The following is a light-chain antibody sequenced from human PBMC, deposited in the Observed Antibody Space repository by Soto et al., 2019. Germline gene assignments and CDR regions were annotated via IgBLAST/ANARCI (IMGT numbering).Light chain of an antibody. CDR2: EVN. CDR3: SSFVGSPVV. J-gene: IGLJ2*01. Sequence: QSALTQPPSASGSPGQSVTIPCTGTSRDVGDYTYVSWYQQHPGKVPKLIMYEVNKRPSGVPDRFSGSKSGNTASLTVSGLQAEDDADYYCSSFVGSPVVFGGGTKLTVL. CDR1: SRDVGDYTY. V-gene: IGLV2-8*01.